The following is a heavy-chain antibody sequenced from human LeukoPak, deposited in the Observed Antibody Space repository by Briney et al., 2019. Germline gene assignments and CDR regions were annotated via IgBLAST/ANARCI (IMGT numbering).Heavy chain of an antibody. D-gene: IGHD4-17*01. V-gene: IGHV3-74*01. J-gene: IGHJ4*02. CDR2: INSDGSST. CDR3: ARQNHAGTTVTSYFDY. Sequence: GGSLRLSCAASGFTFSSYWMHWVRQAPGKGLVWVSRINSDGSSTSYADSVKGRFTISRDNAKNSLYLQMNSLRAEDTAVYYCARQNHAGTTVTSYFDYWGQGTLVTVSS. CDR1: GFTFSSYW.